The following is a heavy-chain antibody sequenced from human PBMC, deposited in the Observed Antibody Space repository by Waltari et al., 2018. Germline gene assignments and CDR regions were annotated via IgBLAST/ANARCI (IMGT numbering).Heavy chain of an antibody. CDR3: ARGFVRGVTPTGGDV. D-gene: IGHD3-10*02. V-gene: IGHV1-8*03. J-gene: IGHJ6*02. CDR2: MNPNSGNT. Sequence: QVQLVQSGAEVKKPGASVKVSCKASGYTFTSYDINWVRQATGQGLEWMGWMNPNSGNTGYAQKFQGRVTITADESTSTAYMELSSLRSEDTAVYYCARGFVRGVTPTGGDVWGQGTTVTVSS. CDR1: GYTFTSYD.